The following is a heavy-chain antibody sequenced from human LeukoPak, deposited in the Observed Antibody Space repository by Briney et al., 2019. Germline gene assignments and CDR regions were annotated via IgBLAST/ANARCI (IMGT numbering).Heavy chain of an antibody. Sequence: PPETLSLTCTVSGGSISSGGYYWSWIRQHPGKGLGWIGYIYYSGSTYYNPSLKSRVTISVDTSKNQFSLKLSSVTAADTAVYYCARHVGDSSRFDNWGQGTLVSVSS. CDR2: IYYSGST. V-gene: IGHV4-31*03. D-gene: IGHD3-10*01. J-gene: IGHJ4*02. CDR1: GGSISSGGYY. CDR3: ARHVGDSSRFDN.